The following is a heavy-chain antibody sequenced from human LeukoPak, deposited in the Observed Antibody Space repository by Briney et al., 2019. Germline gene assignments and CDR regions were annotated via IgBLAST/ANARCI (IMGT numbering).Heavy chain of an antibody. J-gene: IGHJ4*02. D-gene: IGHD5-18*01. CDR3: AGDLHSYGY. CDR1: GFTFSSHW. V-gene: IGHV3-48*04. CDR2: ISSSGSTI. Sequence: GGSLRLSCAAYGFTFSSHWMSWVRQAPGKGLEWVSYISSSGSTIYYADSVKGRFTISRDNAKNSLYLQMNSLRAERTAVYYCAGDLHSYGYWGQGTLVTVSS.